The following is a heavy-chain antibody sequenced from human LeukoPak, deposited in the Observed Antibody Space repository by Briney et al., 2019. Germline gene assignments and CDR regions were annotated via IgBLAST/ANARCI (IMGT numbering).Heavy chain of an antibody. J-gene: IGHJ6*03. Sequence: GESLRISCKGSGFSFTNYWIAWVRQMPGKGLEWMGIIYPSDSDTRYSPSFQDQVTISADKSINTAYLQWSSLKASDTAMYYCERLGVVVPSANYYYYMDVWGKGTPVTVSS. CDR3: ERLGVVVPSANYYYYMDV. V-gene: IGHV5-51*01. CDR1: GFSFTNYW. D-gene: IGHD2-2*01. CDR2: IYPSDSDT.